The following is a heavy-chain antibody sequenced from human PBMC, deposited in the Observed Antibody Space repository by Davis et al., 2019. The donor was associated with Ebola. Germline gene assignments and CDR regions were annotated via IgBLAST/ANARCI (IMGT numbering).Heavy chain of an antibody. Sequence: MPSETLSLTCAVYGGSFSGYYWSWIRQPPGKGLEWIGETNHSGSTNYNPSLKSRVTISVDTSKNQFSLKLSSVTAADTAVYYCARDSSSWFWWFDPWGQGTLVTVSS. CDR3: ARDSSSWFWWFDP. CDR2: TNHSGST. CDR1: GGSFSGYY. D-gene: IGHD6-13*01. V-gene: IGHV4-34*01. J-gene: IGHJ5*02.